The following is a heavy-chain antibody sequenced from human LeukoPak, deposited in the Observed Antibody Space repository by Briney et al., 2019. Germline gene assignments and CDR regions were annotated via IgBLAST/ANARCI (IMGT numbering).Heavy chain of an antibody. V-gene: IGHV3-74*01. CDR2: INADGSTA. J-gene: IGHJ3*01. D-gene: IGHD1-14*01. CDR1: GFTVGNSW. CDR3: VVVVEPPDSDGFDV. Sequence: GGSLRLSCAASGFTVGNSWVHWVRQAPGKGLVWVSLINADGSTATYADSVKGQFTISRDNARNTLSLQMNSLTIEDTAVYYCVVVVEPPDSDGFDVWGQGTMITVSS.